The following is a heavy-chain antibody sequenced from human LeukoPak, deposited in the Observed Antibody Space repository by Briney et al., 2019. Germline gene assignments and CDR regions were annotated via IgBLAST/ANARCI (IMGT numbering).Heavy chain of an antibody. CDR1: GFTFSSYE. Sequence: GGSLRLSCAASGFTFSSYEINWVRQAPGKWREWVSYISSGGNTIYYADSVKGRFTISRDNAKNSLYLQMNSLRAEDTAVYHCAREGTAMVSFDYWGQGTLVTVSS. D-gene: IGHD5-18*01. CDR2: ISSGGNTI. V-gene: IGHV3-48*03. CDR3: AREGTAMVSFDY. J-gene: IGHJ4*02.